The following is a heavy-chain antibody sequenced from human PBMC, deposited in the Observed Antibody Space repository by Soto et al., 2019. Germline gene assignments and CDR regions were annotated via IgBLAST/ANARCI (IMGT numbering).Heavy chain of an antibody. CDR3: ARTYYDFWSGYYGPEYYYYGMDV. CDR2: IYYSGST. CDR1: GGSISSYY. D-gene: IGHD3-3*01. Sequence: SETLSLTCTVSGGSISSYYWSWIRQPPGKGLEWIGYIYYSGSTNYNPSLKSRVTISVDTSKNQFSLKLSSVTAADTAVYYCARTYYDFWSGYYGPEYYYYGMDVWGQGTTVTVSS. V-gene: IGHV4-59*01. J-gene: IGHJ6*02.